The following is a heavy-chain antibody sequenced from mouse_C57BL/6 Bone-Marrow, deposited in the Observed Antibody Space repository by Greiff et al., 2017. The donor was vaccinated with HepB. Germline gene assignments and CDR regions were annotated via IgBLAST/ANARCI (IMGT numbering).Heavy chain of an antibody. CDR1: GYTFTSYW. D-gene: IGHD4-1*01. V-gene: IGHV1-55*01. Sequence: QVQLQQPGAELVKPGASVKMSCKASGYTFTSYWITWVKQRPGQGLEWIGDIYPGSGSTNYNEKFKSKATLTVDTSSSTANMQLSSLTSEDSAVYYCARTTGRKYYYAMDYWGQGTSVTVSS. CDR3: ARTTGRKYYYAMDY. CDR2: IYPGSGST. J-gene: IGHJ4*01.